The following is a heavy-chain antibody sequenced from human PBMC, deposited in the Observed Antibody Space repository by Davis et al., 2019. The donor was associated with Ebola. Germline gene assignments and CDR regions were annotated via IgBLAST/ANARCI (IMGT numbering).Heavy chain of an antibody. CDR3: ARDWCWGGDCYQETYYFDY. D-gene: IGHD2-21*02. Sequence: AASVKVSCKASGYTFTNYGISWVRQAPGQGLEWMGWINPHNGNTNYAQNVQGRVTMTTDTATTTAYMEVGSLRSDDTAVYYCARDWCWGGDCYQETYYFDYWGQGTLVTVSS. J-gene: IGHJ4*02. CDR1: GYTFTNYG. V-gene: IGHV1-18*04. CDR2: INPHNGNT.